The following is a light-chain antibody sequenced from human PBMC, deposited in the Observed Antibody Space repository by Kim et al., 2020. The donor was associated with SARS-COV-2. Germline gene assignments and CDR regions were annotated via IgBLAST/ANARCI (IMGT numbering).Light chain of an antibody. Sequence: VPISCPGSSSNIGAGYDVHWYQQLPGTAPKLLIYGNSNRPSGVPDRFSGSKSGTSASLAITGLQAEDEADYYCQSYDSSLSVHVVFGGGTQLTVL. J-gene: IGLJ2*01. CDR3: QSYDSSLSVHVV. CDR1: SSNIGAGYD. V-gene: IGLV1-40*01. CDR2: GNS.